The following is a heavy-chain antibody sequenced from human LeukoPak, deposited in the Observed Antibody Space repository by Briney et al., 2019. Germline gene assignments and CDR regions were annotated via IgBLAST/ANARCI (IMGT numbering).Heavy chain of an antibody. Sequence: TGGSLRLSCAATGFTFRTYAMNWVRQSPGKGLVWVSHIDTDGSGTGYADSVKGRFIISRDNAKNTLYLQMHSLRAEDTAVYYCARSGPEHWGSNYYFYMDVWGKGTTVTVSS. D-gene: IGHD7-27*01. J-gene: IGHJ6*03. CDR1: GFTFRTYA. CDR2: IDTDGSGT. V-gene: IGHV3-74*01. CDR3: ARSGPEHWGSNYYFYMDV.